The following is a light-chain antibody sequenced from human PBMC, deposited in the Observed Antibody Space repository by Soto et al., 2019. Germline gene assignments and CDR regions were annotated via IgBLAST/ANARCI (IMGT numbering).Light chain of an antibody. J-gene: IGKJ1*01. CDR1: QSVSYN. V-gene: IGKV3-15*01. Sequence: EIVMTQSPATRPVSPGERATLSCRASQSVSYNLAWYQQKPGQAPRLLIYGASTRATGIPARFSGSGSGTEFTLTISSLQSEDFAVYYCQQYNNWWTFGQGTKVDIK. CDR3: QQYNNWWT. CDR2: GAS.